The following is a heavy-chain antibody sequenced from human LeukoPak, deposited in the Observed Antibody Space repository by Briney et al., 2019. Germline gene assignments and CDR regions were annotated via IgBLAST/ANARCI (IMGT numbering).Heavy chain of an antibody. V-gene: IGHV3-20*04. CDR2: INWNGGST. Sequence: PGGSLRLSCAASGFTFDDYGMSWVRQAPGKGLEWVSGINWNGGSTGYADSVKGRFTISRDNAKNSLYLQMNSLRAEDTALYYCARGGGRPAQGDAFDIRGQGTMVTVSS. D-gene: IGHD1-26*01. J-gene: IGHJ3*02. CDR1: GFTFDDYG. CDR3: ARGGGRPAQGDAFDI.